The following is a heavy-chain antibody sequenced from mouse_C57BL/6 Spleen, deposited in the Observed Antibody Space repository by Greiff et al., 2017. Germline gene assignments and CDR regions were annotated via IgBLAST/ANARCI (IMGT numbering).Heavy chain of an antibody. J-gene: IGHJ4*01. Sequence: QVQLQQSGAELVRPGASVKLSCKASGYTFTDYYINWVKQRPGQGLEWIARIYPGSGNTYYNEKFKGKATLTAEKSSSTAYMQLSSLTSEDSAVYFCAREGAGSYYYAMDYWGQGTSVTVSS. CDR2: IYPGSGNT. CDR3: AREGAGSYYYAMDY. V-gene: IGHV1-76*01. D-gene: IGHD3-3*01. CDR1: GYTFTDYY.